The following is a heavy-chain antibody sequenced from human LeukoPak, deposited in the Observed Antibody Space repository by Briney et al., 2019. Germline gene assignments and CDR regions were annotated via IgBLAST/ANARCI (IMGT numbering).Heavy chain of an antibody. V-gene: IGHV4-61*02. CDR2: IYTSGST. CDR3: ARFTSRAAFDI. J-gene: IGHJ3*02. Sequence: SETLSPTCTVSGGSISSGSYYWSWIRQPAGKGLEWIGRIYTSGSTNYNPSLKSRVTISVDTSKNQFSLKLSSVTAADTAVYYCARFTSRAAFDIWGQGTMVTVSS. CDR1: GGSISSGSYY. D-gene: IGHD6-6*01.